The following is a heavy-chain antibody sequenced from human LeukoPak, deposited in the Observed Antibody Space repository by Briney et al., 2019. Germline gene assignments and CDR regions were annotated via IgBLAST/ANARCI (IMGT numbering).Heavy chain of an antibody. CDR1: GGSISSYY. D-gene: IGHD2-2*01. CDR3: ARIIVVVPAAMSGLGSYYFDY. J-gene: IGHJ4*02. Sequence: SETLSLTCTVSGGSISSYYWSWIRQPPGKGLEWIGYIYYSGSTNYNPSLKSRVTISVDTSKNQFSLKLSSVTAADTAVYYCARIIVVVPAAMSGLGSYYFDYWGQGTLVTVSS. V-gene: IGHV4-59*01. CDR2: IYYSGST.